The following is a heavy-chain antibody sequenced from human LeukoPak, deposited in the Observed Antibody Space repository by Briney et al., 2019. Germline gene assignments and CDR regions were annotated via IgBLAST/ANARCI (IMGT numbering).Heavy chain of an antibody. CDR1: GFLVNTNY. D-gene: IGHD3-10*02. J-gene: IGHJ6*04. CDR2: IYADGNT. Sequence: GGSLRLSCAASGFLVNTNYMTWVRQAPGRGLEWVSFIYADGNTYYADSVKGRFTISRDNAKNSVDLQMNSLRVEDTAVYYCAELGITMIGGVWGKGTTVTISS. V-gene: IGHV3-53*01. CDR3: AELGITMIGGV.